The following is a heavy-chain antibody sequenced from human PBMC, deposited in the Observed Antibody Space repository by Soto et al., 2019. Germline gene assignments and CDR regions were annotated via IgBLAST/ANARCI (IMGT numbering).Heavy chain of an antibody. CDR2: TYYRSKWYN. CDR3: AXDHPGYCSGGSCRPFDY. Sequence: SQTLSLTCAISGDSVSSNSAAWNWIRQSPSRGLEWLGRTYYRSKWYNDYAVSVKSRITINPDTSKNQFSLQLNSVTPEDTAVYYCAXDHPGYCSGGSCRPFDYWGQGTLVTVSS. D-gene: IGHD2-15*01. V-gene: IGHV6-1*01. J-gene: IGHJ4*02. CDR1: GDSVSSNSAA.